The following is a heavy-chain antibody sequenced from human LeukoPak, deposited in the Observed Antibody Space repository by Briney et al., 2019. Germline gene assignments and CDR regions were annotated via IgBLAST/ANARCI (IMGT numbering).Heavy chain of an antibody. CDR2: IYPGDSDT. Sequence: GESLKISCKGSGYSFTSYWIGWVRQMPGKGLEWMGIIYPGDSDTRYSPSFQGQVTISADKSISTAYLRWSSLKASDTAMYYCAIDYYGSGSYLDYWGQGTLVTVSS. CDR3: AIDYYGSGSYLDY. V-gene: IGHV5-51*01. D-gene: IGHD3-10*01. CDR1: GYSFTSYW. J-gene: IGHJ4*02.